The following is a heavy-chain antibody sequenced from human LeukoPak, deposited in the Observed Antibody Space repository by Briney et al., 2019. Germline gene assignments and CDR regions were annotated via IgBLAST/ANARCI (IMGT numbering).Heavy chain of an antibody. CDR2: ISSSGTYM. V-gene: IGHV3-21*01. D-gene: IGHD5-18*01. CDR1: GITFRTSS. CDR3: AREPNVDTAVVDY. J-gene: IGHJ4*02. Sequence: GGSLRLSCTVSGITFRTSSFNWVRQVPGKGLEWVSSISSSGTYMYYSDSVEGRFTISRDNAKNSVFLQMDSLRAEDTAVYYCAREPNVDTAVVDYWGQGTLVTVSS.